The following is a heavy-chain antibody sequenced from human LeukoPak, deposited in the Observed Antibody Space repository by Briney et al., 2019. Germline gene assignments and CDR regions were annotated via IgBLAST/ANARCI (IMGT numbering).Heavy chain of an antibody. D-gene: IGHD6-13*01. J-gene: IGHJ4*02. Sequence: GGSLRLSCAASGFTFSSYAMHWVRQAPGKGLEYVSAISSNGGSTYYANSVKGRFTISRDNSKNTLYLQMCSLRAEDMAVYYCARGPSIAAAIYWGQGPLVPVSS. V-gene: IGHV3-64*01. CDR3: ARGPSIAAAIY. CDR1: GFTFSSYA. CDR2: ISSNGGST.